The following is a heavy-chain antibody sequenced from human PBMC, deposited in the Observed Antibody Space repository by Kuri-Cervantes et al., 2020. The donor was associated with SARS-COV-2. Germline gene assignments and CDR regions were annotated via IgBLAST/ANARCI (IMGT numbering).Heavy chain of an antibody. D-gene: IGHD3-3*01. Sequence: ASVKVSCKASGYTFTGYYMHWVRQAPGQGLEWMGWINPNSGGTNYAQKFQGWVTITRDTSASTAYMELSSLRSEDTAVYYCARGFLGWLAPDYGMDVWGQGTTVTVSS. CDR1: GYTFTGYY. CDR2: INPNSGGT. CDR3: ARGFLGWLAPDYGMDV. V-gene: IGHV1-2*04. J-gene: IGHJ6*02.